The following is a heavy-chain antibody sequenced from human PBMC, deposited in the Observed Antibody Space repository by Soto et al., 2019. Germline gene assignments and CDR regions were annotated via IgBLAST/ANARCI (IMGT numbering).Heavy chain of an antibody. CDR3: ARSFQFVRGVDY. V-gene: IGHV3-33*01. Sequence: QVQLVESGGGVVQPGRSLRLSCAASGFTFSSYGMHWVRQAPGKGLEWVAVIWYDGSNKYYADSVKGRFTISRDNSKNTLYLQMHSLRAEDTAVYYCARSFQFVRGVDYWGQGTLVTVSS. J-gene: IGHJ4*02. CDR2: IWYDGSNK. CDR1: GFTFSSYG. D-gene: IGHD3-10*01.